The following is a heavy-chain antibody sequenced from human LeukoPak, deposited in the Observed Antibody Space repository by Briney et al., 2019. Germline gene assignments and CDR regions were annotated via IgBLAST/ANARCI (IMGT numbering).Heavy chain of an antibody. CDR3: AREFTYAYDY. CDR2: IWYDGNNK. CDR1: GFTFSGSA. V-gene: IGHV3-33*08. J-gene: IGHJ4*02. Sequence: GGSLRLSCAASGFTFSGSAMHWVRQAPGKGLEWVAVIWYDGNNKSYADSVKGRFTISRDNSKNTLYLQMNSLRAEDTALYYCAREFTYAYDYWGQGTLVTVSS. D-gene: IGHD3-16*01.